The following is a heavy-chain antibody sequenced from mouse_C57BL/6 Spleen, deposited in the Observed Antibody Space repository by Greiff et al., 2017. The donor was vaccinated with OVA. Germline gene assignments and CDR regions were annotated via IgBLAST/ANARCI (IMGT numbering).Heavy chain of an antibody. CDR2: IYPGDGDT. CDR3: ARKGYYDYDPYAMDY. J-gene: IGHJ4*01. D-gene: IGHD2-4*01. V-gene: IGHV1-80*01. CDR1: GYAFSSYW. Sequence: VQLQQSGAELVKPGASVKISCKASGYAFSSYWMNWVKQRPGKGLEWIGQIYPGDGDTNYNGKFKGKATLTADKSSSTAYMQLSSLTSEDSAVYFCARKGYYDYDPYAMDYWGQGTSVTVSS.